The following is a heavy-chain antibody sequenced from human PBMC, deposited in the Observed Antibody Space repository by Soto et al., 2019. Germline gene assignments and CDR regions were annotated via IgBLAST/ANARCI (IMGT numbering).Heavy chain of an antibody. D-gene: IGHD4-17*01. Sequence: SETLSLTCTVSGGSISSYYWSWIRQPPGKGLEWIGYIYYSGSTNYNPSLKSRVTISVDTSKNQFSLKLSSVTAADTAVYYCASSGDYYGVDYWGQGTLVTVSS. J-gene: IGHJ4*02. CDR2: IYYSGST. CDR1: GGSISSYY. CDR3: ASSGDYYGVDY. V-gene: IGHV4-59*01.